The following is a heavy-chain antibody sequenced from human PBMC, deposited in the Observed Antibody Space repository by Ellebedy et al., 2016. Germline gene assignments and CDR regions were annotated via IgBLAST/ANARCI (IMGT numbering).Heavy chain of an antibody. CDR1: GGSINNYY. CDR3: ARDLGRYGMDV. Sequence: SETLSLTCSVSGGSINNYYWTWIRQSPGQGLEWIGDIHHSGNSHIHPSLKSRVTLSLDTSKNKFSLDLSSVTAADTATYYCARDLGRYGMDVWGQGTTVTVSS. CDR2: IHHSGNS. V-gene: IGHV4-59*01. J-gene: IGHJ6*02.